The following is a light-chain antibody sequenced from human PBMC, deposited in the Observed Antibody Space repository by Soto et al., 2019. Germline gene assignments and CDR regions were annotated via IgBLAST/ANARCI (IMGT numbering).Light chain of an antibody. CDR1: TSNIGSRT. CDR3: AAWDDGLNAYV. J-gene: IGLJ1*01. CDR2: ENN. V-gene: IGLV1-44*01. Sequence: QSVLTQPPSASGTPGQRITISCSGSTSNIGSRTVNWYQHLPGTAPKLLIYENNQRPSGVPDRFSGSKSGTSASLAISGLQSEDEADYYCAAWDDGLNAYVFGTGTKLTVL.